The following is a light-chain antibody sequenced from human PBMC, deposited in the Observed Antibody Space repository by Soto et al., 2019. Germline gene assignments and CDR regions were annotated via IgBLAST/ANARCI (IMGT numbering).Light chain of an antibody. CDR1: QSITNR. CDR3: QHYGGMWT. Sequence: DIQMTQSPSTLSASVGDRVTITCRASQSITNRLAWYQQKPGKAPKVLIYDASNLEYGVPSRFSGSGFGTEFILTISSLQPDDFATYWCQHYGGMWTFGQGTKVHIK. CDR2: DAS. J-gene: IGKJ1*01. V-gene: IGKV1-5*01.